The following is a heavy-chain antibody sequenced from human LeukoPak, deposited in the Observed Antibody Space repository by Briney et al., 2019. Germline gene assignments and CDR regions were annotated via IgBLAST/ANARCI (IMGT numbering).Heavy chain of an antibody. D-gene: IGHD3-10*01. CDR3: ARDRGGLNAFDI. CDR2: ISSSSSTM. Sequence: PGGSLRLSCAASGFTFSNYNMNWVRQAPGKGLEWVSYISSSSSTMFYADSLRGRFTISRDNAKNSLYLQMHSLRAEDTAVYYCARDRGGLNAFDIWGQGTMVTVSS. CDR1: GFTFSNYN. J-gene: IGHJ3*02. V-gene: IGHV3-48*01.